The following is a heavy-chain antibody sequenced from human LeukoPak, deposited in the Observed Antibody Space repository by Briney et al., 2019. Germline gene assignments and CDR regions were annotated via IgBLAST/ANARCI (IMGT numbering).Heavy chain of an antibody. J-gene: IGHJ5*02. CDR2: IYPTGST. CDR3: VKGGPGCTSSTCYGALFDP. D-gene: IGHD4/OR15-4a*01. Sequence: SETLSLTCAVSGASISTGGRSWSWIRQPPGQGLEWIGLIYPTGSTYYNPSLESRVTISADRSKNHFSLDLSSVTAADTALYYCVKGGPGCTSSTCYGALFDPWGQGILVTVSS. V-gene: IGHV4-30-2*01. CDR1: GASISTGGRS.